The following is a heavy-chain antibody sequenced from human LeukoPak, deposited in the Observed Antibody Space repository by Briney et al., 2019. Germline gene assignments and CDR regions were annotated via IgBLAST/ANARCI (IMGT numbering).Heavy chain of an antibody. CDR1: GFTFDDYG. CDR2: INWNGGST. V-gene: IGHV3-20*04. D-gene: IGHD6-19*01. Sequence: GGSLRLSCAASGFTFDDYGMSWVRQAPGKGLEWVSGINWNGGSTGYADSVKGRFTISRDNAKNSLYLQMNSLRAEDTALYYCARDPEQWLTGGAFDISGQGTMVTVSS. J-gene: IGHJ3*02. CDR3: ARDPEQWLTGGAFDI.